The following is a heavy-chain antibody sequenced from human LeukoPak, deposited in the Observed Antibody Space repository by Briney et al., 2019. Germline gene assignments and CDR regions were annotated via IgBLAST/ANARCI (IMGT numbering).Heavy chain of an antibody. D-gene: IGHD3-3*01. Sequence: PGGSLRLSCAASGFTVSSNYMSWVRQAPGKGLEWVSVTYSGGSTYYADSVKGRFTISRDNSKNTLYLQMNSLRAEDTAVYYCARGSRDYDFWSGLLFDYWGQGTLVTVSS. CDR2: TYSGGST. J-gene: IGHJ4*02. V-gene: IGHV3-66*01. CDR1: GFTVSSNY. CDR3: ARGSRDYDFWSGLLFDY.